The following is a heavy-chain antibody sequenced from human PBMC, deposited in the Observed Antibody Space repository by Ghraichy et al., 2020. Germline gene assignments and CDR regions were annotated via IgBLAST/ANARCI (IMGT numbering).Heavy chain of an antibody. D-gene: IGHD1-26*01. CDR3: AKDVRNSGIWGLDS. CDR1: GFTFSAYT. J-gene: IGHJ5*01. CDR2: INANDYTT. Sequence: GGSLRLSCAATGFTFSAYTMNWVRQAPGKGLEWVSGINANDYTTYYADSVRGRFTLSRDNSKNTLYLQMNSLRAEDTAIYYCAKDVRNSGIWGLDSWGQGTQVTVSS. V-gene: IGHV3-23*01.